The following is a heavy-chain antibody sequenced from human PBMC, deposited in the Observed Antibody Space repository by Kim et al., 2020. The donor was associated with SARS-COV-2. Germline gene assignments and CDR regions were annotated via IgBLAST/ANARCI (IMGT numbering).Heavy chain of an antibody. J-gene: IGHJ4*02. V-gene: IGHV3-15*01. CDR3: TTVGADSSGYYSFFNEKYYFDY. CDR1: GFTFSNAW. Sequence: GGSLRLSCAASGFTFSNAWMSWVRQAPGKGLEWVGRIKSKTDGGTTDYAAPVKGRFTISRDDSKNTLYLQMNSLKTEDTAVYYCTTVGADSSGYYSFFNEKYYFDYWGQGTLVTVSS. CDR2: IKSKTDGGTT. D-gene: IGHD3-22*01.